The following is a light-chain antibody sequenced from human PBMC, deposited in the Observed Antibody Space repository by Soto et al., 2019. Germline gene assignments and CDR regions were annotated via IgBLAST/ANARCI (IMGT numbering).Light chain of an antibody. CDR1: QSVSTN. CDR2: GAS. Sequence: EIVMTQSPATLSVSPGERATLSCRASQSVSTNLAWYQQNPGQAPRLLIYGASTRATGIPARFSGSGSGTGTEFTLTISNLQSEYFAVYYCQQYNNWPPWTFGQGTKVEIK. J-gene: IGKJ1*01. V-gene: IGKV3-15*01. CDR3: QQYNNWPPWT.